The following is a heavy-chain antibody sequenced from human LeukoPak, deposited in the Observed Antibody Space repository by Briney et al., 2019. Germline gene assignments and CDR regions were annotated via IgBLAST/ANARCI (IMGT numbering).Heavy chain of an antibody. V-gene: IGHV1-2*02. J-gene: IGHJ5*02. CDR3: GRGVQSFDP. Sequence: ASVKVSCKASGYNFRAYYIHWVRQAPGQGLEWLGCIRPMTGDTNYAQKFQDRVTFSMDTSTATAYMELRSLRSDDTAFYYCGRGVQSFDPWGQGTLVTVSS. CDR2: IRPMTGDT. CDR1: GYNFRAYY.